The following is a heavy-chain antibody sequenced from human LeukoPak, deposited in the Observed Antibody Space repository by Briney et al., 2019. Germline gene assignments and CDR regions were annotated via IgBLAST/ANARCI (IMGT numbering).Heavy chain of an antibody. Sequence: KPSETLSLTCTVSGGSISSSSYYWGWIRQPPGKGLEWIGSIYYSGSTNYNPSLKSRVTISVDTSKNQFSLKLSSVTAADTAVYYCARDQGQYWGQGTLVTVSS. CDR3: ARDQGQY. V-gene: IGHV4-39*07. J-gene: IGHJ4*02. CDR1: GGSISSSSYY. CDR2: IYYSGST.